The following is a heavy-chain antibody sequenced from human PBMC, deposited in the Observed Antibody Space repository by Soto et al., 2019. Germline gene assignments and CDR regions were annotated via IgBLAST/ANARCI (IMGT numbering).Heavy chain of an antibody. CDR1: GFTFSSYG. J-gene: IGHJ6*03. V-gene: IGHV3-30*18. CDR2: ISYDGSNK. Sequence: GGSLRLSCAASGFTFSSYGMHWVRQAPGKGLEWVAVISYDGSNKYYADSVKGRFTISRDNSKNTLYLQMNSLRAEDTAVYYCAKDFLQQPEITFGNYMDVWGKGTTVTVSS. D-gene: IGHD6-13*01. CDR3: AKDFLQQPEITFGNYMDV.